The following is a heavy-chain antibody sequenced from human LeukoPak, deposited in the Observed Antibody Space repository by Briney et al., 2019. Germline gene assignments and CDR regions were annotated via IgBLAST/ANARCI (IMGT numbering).Heavy chain of an antibody. D-gene: IGHD2-8*01. CDR1: GGSVSSGSYY. CDR2: IYYSGST. V-gene: IGHV4-61*01. J-gene: IGHJ4*02. CDR3: AREGYCTNGVCPDY. Sequence: SETLSLTCTVSGGSVSSGSYYWSWIRQPPGKGLEWIGYIYYSGSTNYNPSLKSRVTISVDTSKNQFSLRLSSVTAADTAVYYCAREGYCTNGVCPDYWGQGTLVTVSS.